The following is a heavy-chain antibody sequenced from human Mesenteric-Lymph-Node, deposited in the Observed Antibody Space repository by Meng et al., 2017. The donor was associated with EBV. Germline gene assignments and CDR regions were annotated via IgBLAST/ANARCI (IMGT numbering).Heavy chain of an antibody. Sequence: QLPLTESGPTLVKPTETLTLTCTFSAFSLSTIGGVAWIRQPPGKALEWLALIYWDGDDRYSPSLKSRLTITKDTSKNQVVLTMTNMAPVDTATYYCVHTPTRTYFLGDYWGQGILVTVSS. CDR3: VHTPTRTYFLGDY. J-gene: IGHJ4*02. D-gene: IGHD1-26*01. CDR2: IYWDGDD. CDR1: AFSLSTIGG. V-gene: IGHV2-5*02.